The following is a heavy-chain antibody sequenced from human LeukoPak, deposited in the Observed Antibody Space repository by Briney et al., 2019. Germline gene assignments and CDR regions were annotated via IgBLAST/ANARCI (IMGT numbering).Heavy chain of an antibody. J-gene: IGHJ6*03. CDR2: ISAYNGNT. Sequence: GASVKVSCKASGYTFTSYGISWVRQAPGQGLEWMGWISAYNGNTNYAQKLQGRVTMTTDTSTSTAYMELRSLRSDDTAVYYCARSVVRTSDYYYYMDVWGKGTTVTVSS. CDR3: ARSVVRTSDYYYYMDV. V-gene: IGHV1-18*01. CDR1: GYTFTSYG. D-gene: IGHD3-10*01.